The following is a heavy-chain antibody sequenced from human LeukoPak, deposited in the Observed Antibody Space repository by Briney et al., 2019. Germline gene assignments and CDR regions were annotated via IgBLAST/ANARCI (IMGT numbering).Heavy chain of an antibody. J-gene: IGHJ4*02. CDR1: GYTFTGYY. CDR3: ARESKHLYSSSSFLLFDY. V-gene: IGHV1-2*02. CDR2: INPNSGGT. D-gene: IGHD6-13*01. Sequence: ASAKVSCKASGYTFTGYYMHWVRQAPGQGLEWMGWINPNSGGTNYAQKFQGRVTMTRDTSISTAYMELSRLRSDDTAVYYCARESKHLYSSSSFLLFDYWGQGTLVTVSS.